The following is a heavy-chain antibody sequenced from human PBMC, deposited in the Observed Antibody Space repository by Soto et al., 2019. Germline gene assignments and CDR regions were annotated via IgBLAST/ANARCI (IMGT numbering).Heavy chain of an antibody. CDR1: GFTFSSYS. Sequence: EVQLVESGGGLVQPGGSLRLSCAASGFTFSSYSMSWVRQTPGKGLEWVSHISGGSSLIYYADSVKGRFTISRDNAENSLYLQMNSLRAEDTAVYYCATRSSGYSGYVNYWGQGTVVTVSS. D-gene: IGHD5-12*01. CDR3: ATRSSGYSGYVNY. CDR2: ISGGSSLI. J-gene: IGHJ4*02. V-gene: IGHV3-48*01.